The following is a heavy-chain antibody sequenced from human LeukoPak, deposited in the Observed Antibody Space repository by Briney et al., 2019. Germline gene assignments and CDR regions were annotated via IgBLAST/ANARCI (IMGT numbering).Heavy chain of an antibody. D-gene: IGHD5-18*01. CDR2: IWFDGSKK. J-gene: IGHJ6*02. Sequence: GTSLRLSCAASGFIFSDYAMHWVRQAPGKGLEWVAQIWFDGSKKNYADSVKGQFTISRDQSKNTVSLQMNSLRAEDTALYYCAKDGQSYAPYAMDVWGQGTRSPSP. CDR1: GFIFSDYA. V-gene: IGHV3-30*18. CDR3: AKDGQSYAPYAMDV.